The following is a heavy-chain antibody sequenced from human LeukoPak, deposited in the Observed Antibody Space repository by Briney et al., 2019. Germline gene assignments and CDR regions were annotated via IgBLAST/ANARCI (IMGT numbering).Heavy chain of an antibody. D-gene: IGHD2-8*01. V-gene: IGHV5-51*01. CDR2: IYPGDSDT. CDR3: ARSADCTNGVCYSHYYYYMDV. CDR1: GYSITSYW. J-gene: IGHJ6*03. Sequence: GESLKISCKGSGYSITSYWIGWVRQMPGKGLEWMGIIYPGDSDTRYSPSFQGQVTISADKSISTAYLQWSSLKASDTAMYYCARSADCTNGVCYSHYYYYMDVWGKGTTVTVSS.